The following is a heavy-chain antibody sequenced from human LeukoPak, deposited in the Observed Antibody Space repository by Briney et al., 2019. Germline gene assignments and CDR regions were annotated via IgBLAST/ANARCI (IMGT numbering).Heavy chain of an antibody. D-gene: IGHD4-23*01. CDR3: ARGYGGNSGIDY. Sequence: MTSETLSLTCAVSGGSISSGGYSWSWIRQPPGKGLEWIGYIYYSGSTYYNPSLKSRVTISVDTSKNQFSLKLSSVTAADTAVYYCARGYGGNSGIDYWGQGTLVTVSS. CDR2: IYYSGST. J-gene: IGHJ4*02. V-gene: IGHV4-30-4*07. CDR1: GGSISSGGYS.